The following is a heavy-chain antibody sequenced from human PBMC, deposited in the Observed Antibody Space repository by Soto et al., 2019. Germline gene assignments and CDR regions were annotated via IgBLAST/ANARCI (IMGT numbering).Heavy chain of an antibody. J-gene: IGHJ4*02. CDR2: INHSGST. Sequence: SETLSLTCAVYGGSFSGYYWSWIRQPPGKGLEWIGEINHSGSTNYNPSLKSRVTISVDTSKNQFSLKLSSVTAADTAVYYCARGPDFWSGYLGYWGQGTLVTVSS. CDR1: GGSFSGYY. D-gene: IGHD3-3*01. V-gene: IGHV4-34*01. CDR3: ARGPDFWSGYLGY.